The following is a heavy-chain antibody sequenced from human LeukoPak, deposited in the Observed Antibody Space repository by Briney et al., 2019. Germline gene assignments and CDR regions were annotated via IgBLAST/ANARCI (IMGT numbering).Heavy chain of an antibody. Sequence: ASVKVSCKASGYTFTSYGISWVRQAPGQGLEWMGWISAYNGNTNYAQKLQGRVIMTTDTSTSTAYMELRGLRSDDTAVYYCARGSVAVDPSGWFDPWGQGTLVTVSS. D-gene: IGHD6-19*01. CDR3: ARGSVAVDPSGWFDP. J-gene: IGHJ5*02. V-gene: IGHV1-18*01. CDR2: ISAYNGNT. CDR1: GYTFTSYG.